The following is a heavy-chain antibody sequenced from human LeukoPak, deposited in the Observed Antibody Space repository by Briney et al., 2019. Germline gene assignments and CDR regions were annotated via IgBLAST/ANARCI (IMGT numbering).Heavy chain of an antibody. J-gene: IGHJ4*02. Sequence: KPSETLSLTCAVYGGSFSGYYWSWIRQPPGQGLEWIGEINHSGSTNYNPSLKSRVTISVDTSKNQFSLKLSSVTAADTAVYYCARDLRYRYSYFDYWGQGTLVTVSS. CDR3: ARDLRYRYSYFDY. V-gene: IGHV4-34*01. D-gene: IGHD4-17*01. CDR1: GGSFSGYY. CDR2: INHSGST.